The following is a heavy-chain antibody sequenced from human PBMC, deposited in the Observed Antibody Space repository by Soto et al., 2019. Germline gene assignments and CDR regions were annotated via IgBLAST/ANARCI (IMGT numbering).Heavy chain of an antibody. V-gene: IGHV1-69*01. D-gene: IGHD1-26*01. Sequence: QVQLVQSGADVKKPGSSVQVSCKAYGGTFSSYAISRVRHAPGQGLEWMGGIIPIFGTANYAQKFQGRVTIIADESTGTAYMELSSLRSEDTDVDYFARARIVGATDGFDIWGQATMVTVT. J-gene: IGHJ3*02. CDR1: GGTFSSYA. CDR2: IIPIFGTA. CDR3: ARARIVGATDGFDI.